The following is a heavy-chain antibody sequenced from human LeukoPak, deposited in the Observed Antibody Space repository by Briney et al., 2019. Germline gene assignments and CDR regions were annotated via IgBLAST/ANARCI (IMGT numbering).Heavy chain of an antibody. D-gene: IGHD6-19*01. CDR1: GGSVNSGSYY. J-gene: IGHJ4*02. CDR2: IYYSGST. CDR3: ARGSGWYAY. V-gene: IGHV4-61*01. Sequence: SETLSLTCTVSGGSVNSGSYYWSWIRQPPGKGLEWIGYIYYSGSTNYNPSLKSRVTISVDTSKNQFSLKLTSVTAADTAVYYCARGSGWYAYWGQGTLVTVSS.